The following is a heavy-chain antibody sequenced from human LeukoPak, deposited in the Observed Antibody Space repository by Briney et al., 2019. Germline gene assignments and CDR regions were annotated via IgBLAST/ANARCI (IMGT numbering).Heavy chain of an antibody. CDR1: GGTFSSYA. D-gene: IGHD6-13*01. V-gene: IGHV1-69*13. CDR2: IIPIFGTA. Sequence: GASVKVSCKASGGTFSSYAISWVRQAPGQGLEWMGGIIPIFGTANYAQKFQGRVTITADESTSTAYMELSSLRSEDTAVYYCARDSPHNGSSWYYWGQGTLVTVSS. J-gene: IGHJ4*02. CDR3: ARDSPHNGSSWYY.